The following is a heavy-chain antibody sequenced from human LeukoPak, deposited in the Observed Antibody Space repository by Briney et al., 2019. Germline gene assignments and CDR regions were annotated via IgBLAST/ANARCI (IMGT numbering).Heavy chain of an antibody. CDR1: GFTFSTYS. J-gene: IGHJ4*02. CDR2: ISSSGTSI. V-gene: IGHV3-48*02. CDR3: ERFAGEDY. Sequence: PGGSLRLSCAASGFTFSTYSMNWVRQAPGKGLEWVSYISSSGTSIAYADSVKGRFTVSRDNAKNSLYLQMNSLRDEDTAVYYCERFAGEDYWGQGTLVTVSS. D-gene: IGHD3-10*01.